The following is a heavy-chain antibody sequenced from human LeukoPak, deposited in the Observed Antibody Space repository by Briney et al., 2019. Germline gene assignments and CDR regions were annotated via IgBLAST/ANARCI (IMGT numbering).Heavy chain of an antibody. Sequence: QAGGSLRLSCAASGFTFSSNAMSWVRQAPGKGLEWVSYISGSGGSTYYADSVKGRFTISRDNSKNTLYLQMNSLRAEDTAVYYCAKADRPQPLGYCSSTSCPLDYYMDVWGKGTTVTVSS. CDR2: ISGSGGST. CDR3: AKADRPQPLGYCSSTSCPLDYYMDV. D-gene: IGHD2-2*01. J-gene: IGHJ6*03. CDR1: GFTFSSNA. V-gene: IGHV3-23*01.